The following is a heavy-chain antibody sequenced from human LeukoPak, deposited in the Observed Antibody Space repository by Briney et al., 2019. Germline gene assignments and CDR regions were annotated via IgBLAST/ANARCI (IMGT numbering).Heavy chain of an antibody. CDR3: VRDGSGPAY. J-gene: IGHJ4*02. CDR1: GFTFSFHD. V-gene: IGHV3-21*01. CDR2: ISRSSGSI. D-gene: IGHD3-10*01. Sequence: PGGSLRLSCAGSGFTFSFHDMHWVRQAPGKGLEWVSYISRSSGSIFYSGAVTGRFTISRDNPKNSLYLQMNSLRAEDTAVYYCVRDGSGPAYWGQGTLDTVSS.